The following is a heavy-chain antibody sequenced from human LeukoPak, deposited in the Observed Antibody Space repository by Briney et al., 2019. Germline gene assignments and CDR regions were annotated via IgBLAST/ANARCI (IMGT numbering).Heavy chain of an antibody. CDR3: ARDSGYSSGWS. CDR2: INHSGST. V-gene: IGHV4-34*01. D-gene: IGHD6-19*01. CDR1: GGSFSGYY. J-gene: IGHJ4*02. Sequence: SETLSLTCAVYGGSFSGYYWRWIRQPPGKGLEWIGEINHSGSTNYNPSLKSRVTISVDTSKNHFSLTLSSVTAADTAVYSCARDSGYSSGWSWGQGTLVTVSS.